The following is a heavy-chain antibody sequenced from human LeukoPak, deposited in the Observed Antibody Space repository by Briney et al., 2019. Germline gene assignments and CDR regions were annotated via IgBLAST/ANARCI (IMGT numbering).Heavy chain of an antibody. J-gene: IGHJ4*02. V-gene: IGHV4-61*02. Sequence: SETLSLTCTVSGGSISSGSYYWSWIRRPAGKGLEWIGRIYTSGSTNYNPSLKSRVTISVDTSENQFSLKLSFVTAADTAVYYCARAEGYDFWSGYFRFGSFDYWGQGTLVTVSS. CDR1: GGSISSGSYY. CDR3: ARAEGYDFWSGYFRFGSFDY. D-gene: IGHD3-3*01. CDR2: IYTSGST.